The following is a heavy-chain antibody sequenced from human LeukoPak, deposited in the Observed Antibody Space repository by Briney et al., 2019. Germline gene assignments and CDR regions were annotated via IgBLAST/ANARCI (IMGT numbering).Heavy chain of an antibody. J-gene: IGHJ5*02. V-gene: IGHV4-59*08. Sequence: SETLSLTCTVSGGSISGYYWSWIRQPPGKGLEWIGYIYYSGSTKYNPSLKSRVTISVDTSNNQFSLKLSSVTAADTAVYYCARQKATAGYWFDPWGQGTLVAVSS. CDR1: GGSISGYY. D-gene: IGHD6-13*01. CDR3: ARQKATAGYWFDP. CDR2: IYYSGST.